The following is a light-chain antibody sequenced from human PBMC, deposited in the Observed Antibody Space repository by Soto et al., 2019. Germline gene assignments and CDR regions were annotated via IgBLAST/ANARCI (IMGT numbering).Light chain of an antibody. Sequence: DIQMTQSPSSLSASVGDRVTITCQASQGISNYLNWYQQKPGKAPKLLIYDASNLETGVPSRFSGSGSGTDFTFTISSLQPEDTAIYFCQQYDSLPYTFGQGNKLEI. CDR1: QGISNY. CDR3: QQYDSLPYT. CDR2: DAS. J-gene: IGKJ2*01. V-gene: IGKV1-33*01.